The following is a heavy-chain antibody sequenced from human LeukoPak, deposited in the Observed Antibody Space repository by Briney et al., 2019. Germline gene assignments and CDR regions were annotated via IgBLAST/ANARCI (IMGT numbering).Heavy chain of an antibody. J-gene: IGHJ5*02. CDR2: IRGGAENT. CDR1: GFTFSNLP. V-gene: IGHV3-23*01. Sequence: GGSLRLSCAASGFTFSNLPMSWVRQAPGKGLEWVSAIRGGAENTYYADSVRGRFTISRDNYKDTLTLQMNSLRAEDTAIYYCAILSWDGRGTFSWGQGTLVTVSS. CDR3: AILSWDGRGTFS. D-gene: IGHD2/OR15-2a*01.